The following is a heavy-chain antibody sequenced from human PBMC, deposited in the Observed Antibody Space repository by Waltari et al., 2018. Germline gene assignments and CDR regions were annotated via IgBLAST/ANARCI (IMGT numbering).Heavy chain of an antibody. CDR1: GFTFKNYA. CDR2: IFAGGTST. Sequence: EVQLLESGGGLVQPGGSLRLSCAASGFTFKNYAMSWVRQAPGKGLEWVSLIFAGGTSTYNADSVKGRFTISRDDSKNTVYLQMDSLRAEDTAVYYCTSAGGWAPYSFDMWGQGTMVTVSS. J-gene: IGHJ3*02. V-gene: IGHV3-23*03. D-gene: IGHD2-21*01. CDR3: TSAGGWAPYSFDM.